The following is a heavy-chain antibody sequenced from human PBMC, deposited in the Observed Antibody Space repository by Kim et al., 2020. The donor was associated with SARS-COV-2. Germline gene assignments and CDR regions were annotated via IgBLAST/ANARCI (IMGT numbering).Heavy chain of an antibody. V-gene: IGHV3-23*01. D-gene: IGHD2-15*01. Sequence: GGSLRLSCAASGFTFSSYAMSWVRQAPGKGLEWVSAISSSGGSTYYADSVKGRFTISRDNYRNTLNQQINSLRAEDTAVYFCENGGRYCSGSSCYGYFDCWGQGSLVTVSS. CDR1: GFTFSSYA. CDR2: ISSSGGST. J-gene: IGHJ4*02. CDR3: ENGGRYCSGSSCYGYFDC.